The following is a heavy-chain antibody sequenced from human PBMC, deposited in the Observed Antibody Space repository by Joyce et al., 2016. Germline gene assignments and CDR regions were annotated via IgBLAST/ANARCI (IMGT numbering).Heavy chain of an antibody. Sequence: QEQLQESGPGLVKPSQTLSLTCTVSGGSVTNGGFYWTWIRQHPGKGLECLGYIYHTGSTLYNPSRKSRLTMSIDTSKNQFSLSLTSVTAADTAVYYCARDGGMVRGVLMLWGQGTLVTVSS. D-gene: IGHD3-10*01. CDR3: ARDGGMVRGVLML. CDR2: IYHTGST. J-gene: IGHJ4*02. CDR1: GGSVTNGGFY. V-gene: IGHV4-31*03.